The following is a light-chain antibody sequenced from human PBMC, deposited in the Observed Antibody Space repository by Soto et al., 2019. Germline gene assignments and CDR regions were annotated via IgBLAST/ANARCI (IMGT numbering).Light chain of an antibody. V-gene: IGLV2-23*01. Sequence: QSVLTQPASVSASPGQSIAVSCTGTSSYVGNYNLVSWYQQPSGKAPNRMIDEGTKRPSGVSGRFSGSKSGNTASLTISVLQAEDEADYYGCAYANTVTYFFGAGTKVTV. J-gene: IGLJ1*01. CDR1: SSYVGNYNL. CDR3: CAYANTVTYF. CDR2: EGT.